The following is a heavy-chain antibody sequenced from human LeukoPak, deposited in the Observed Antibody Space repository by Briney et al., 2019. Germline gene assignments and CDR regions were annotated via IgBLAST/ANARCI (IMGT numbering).Heavy chain of an antibody. D-gene: IGHD2-2*01. J-gene: IGHJ4*02. CDR1: GSTVSGNY. Sequence: GGSLRLSWAASGSTVSGNYMSWVRQAPGKGLGWVSVIYSGGSTYYADSVKGRFTISRDNSKNTLYLQMNSLRAEDTAVYYCARGPASRYCTSASCYPLDYWGQGTLVTVSS. CDR3: ARGPASRYCTSASCYPLDY. V-gene: IGHV3-53*01. CDR2: IYSGGST.